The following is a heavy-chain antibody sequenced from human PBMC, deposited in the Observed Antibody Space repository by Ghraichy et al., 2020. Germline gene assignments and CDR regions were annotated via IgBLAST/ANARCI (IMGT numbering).Heavy chain of an antibody. CDR3: ARDLGQLWSKGNYYYGMDV. V-gene: IGHV1-2*02. D-gene: IGHD5-18*01. Sequence: ASVKVSCKASGYTFTGYYMHWVRQAPGEGLEWMGWINPNSGGTNYAQKFQGRVTMTRDTSISTAYMELSRLRSDDTAVYYCARDLGQLWSKGNYYYGMDVWGQGTTVTVSS. CDR2: INPNSGGT. CDR1: GYTFTGYY. J-gene: IGHJ6*02.